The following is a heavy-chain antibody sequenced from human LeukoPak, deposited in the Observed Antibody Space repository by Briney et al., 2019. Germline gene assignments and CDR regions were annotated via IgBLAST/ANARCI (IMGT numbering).Heavy chain of an antibody. CDR2: IYYSGST. J-gene: IGHJ4*02. D-gene: IGHD7-27*01. Sequence: SETLSLTCTVSGGSISSYYWSWIRQPPGKGLEWIGYIYYSGSTNYNPSLKSRVTISVDTSKNQFSLKLSSVTAADTAVYYCARSPLGYFDDWGQGTLVTVSS. CDR1: GGSISSYY. V-gene: IGHV4-59*01. CDR3: ARSPLGYFDD.